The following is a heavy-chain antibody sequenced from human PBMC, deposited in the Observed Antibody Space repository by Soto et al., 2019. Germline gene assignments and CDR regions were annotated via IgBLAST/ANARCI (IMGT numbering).Heavy chain of an antibody. V-gene: IGHV1-8*01. CDR1: GYTFNSND. Sequence: GALLRVSCKTSGYTFNSNDINWVRQATGQGLEWMGWMNPISGNTGYAQKFQGRVTMTRNTAISTAYMELSSLRSEDTAVYFCARGTRVVSLWGQGTMVTVSS. J-gene: IGHJ3*01. D-gene: IGHD3-16*02. CDR3: ARGTRVVSL. CDR2: MNPISGNT.